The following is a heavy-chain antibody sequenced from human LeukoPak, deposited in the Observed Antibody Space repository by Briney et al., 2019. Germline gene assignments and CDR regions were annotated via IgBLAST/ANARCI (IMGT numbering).Heavy chain of an antibody. Sequence: GESLRLSCAASGFTFSSYAMSWVRQAPGKGLEWVSAISGSGGSTYYADSVKGRFTISRDNSKSTLYLQMNSLRAEDTAVYYCATLTRGIAAAGDYWGQGTLVTVSS. V-gene: IGHV3-23*01. D-gene: IGHD6-13*01. CDR1: GFTFSSYA. CDR3: ATLTRGIAAAGDY. CDR2: ISGSGGST. J-gene: IGHJ4*02.